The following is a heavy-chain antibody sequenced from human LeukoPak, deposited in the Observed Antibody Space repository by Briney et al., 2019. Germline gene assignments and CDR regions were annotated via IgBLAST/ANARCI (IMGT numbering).Heavy chain of an antibody. Sequence: GASVKVSCKASGYTFTGYYMHWVRQAPGQGLEWVGWINPNSGGTNYAQKFQGRVTMTRDTSISTAYMELSRLRSDDTAVYYCARDLAYYYDSSGYSPLGYWGQGTLVTVSS. CDR3: ARDLAYYYDSSGYSPLGY. CDR1: GYTFTGYY. CDR2: INPNSGGT. V-gene: IGHV1-2*02. J-gene: IGHJ4*02. D-gene: IGHD3-22*01.